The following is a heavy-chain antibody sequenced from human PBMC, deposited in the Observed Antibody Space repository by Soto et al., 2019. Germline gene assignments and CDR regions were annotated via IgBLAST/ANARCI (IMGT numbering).Heavy chain of an antibody. V-gene: IGHV3-7*03. J-gene: IGHJ4*02. CDR2: IKQDGSDK. D-gene: IGHD6-19*01. Sequence: GGSLRLSCAASGFTFSSHCMIWVRQAPGKGLEWVANIKQDGSDKYYVDSVKGRFTISRDNAKNSLDLQMNSLRSDDTAVYYCARVGVAGISLFPPELYYFDYWGQGTLVTVSS. CDR3: ARVGVAGISLFPPELYYFDY. CDR1: GFTFSSHC.